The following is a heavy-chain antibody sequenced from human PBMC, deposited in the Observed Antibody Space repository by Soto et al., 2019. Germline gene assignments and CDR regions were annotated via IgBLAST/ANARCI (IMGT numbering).Heavy chain of an antibody. Sequence: GGSLRLSCAASGFTFSDYYMNWIRQAPGQGLEWLSFINPRGETRYIADSIRGRFTFSRDNARRSLYVQMNSLRAEDTAVYYCARSGLPLIEILDYWGHGTLVTVSS. D-gene: IGHD1-1*01. CDR3: ARSGLPLIEILDY. J-gene: IGHJ4*01. CDR2: INPRGETR. CDR1: GFTFSDYY. V-gene: IGHV3-11*01.